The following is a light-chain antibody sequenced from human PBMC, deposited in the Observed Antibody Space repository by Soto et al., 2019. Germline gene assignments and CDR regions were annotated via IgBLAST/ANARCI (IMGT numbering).Light chain of an antibody. V-gene: IGKV3-15*01. Sequence: EIVMTQSPATLSVSPGERATVSCRASQSVRSNLAWYQQKPGQAPRLLIYGASTRATGIPARFSGSGSGTEFTLTISSLQSEDFAVYYCQQYNIWPPITFGQGTRLEIK. CDR2: GAS. CDR1: QSVRSN. CDR3: QQYNIWPPIT. J-gene: IGKJ5*01.